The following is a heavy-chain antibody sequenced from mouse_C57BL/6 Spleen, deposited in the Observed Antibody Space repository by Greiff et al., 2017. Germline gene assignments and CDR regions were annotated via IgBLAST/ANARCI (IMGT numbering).Heavy chain of an antibody. J-gene: IGHJ4*01. CDR3: ARALFITTVVATGDAMDY. D-gene: IGHD1-1*01. Sequence: QVQLQQSGAELVMPGASVKLSCKASGYTFTSYWMHWVKQRPGQGLEWIGEIDPSDSYTNYNQKFKGKSTLTVDKSSSTAYMQLSSLTSEDSAVYYCARALFITTVVATGDAMDYWGQGTSVTVSS. CDR2: IDPSDSYT. V-gene: IGHV1-69*01. CDR1: GYTFTSYW.